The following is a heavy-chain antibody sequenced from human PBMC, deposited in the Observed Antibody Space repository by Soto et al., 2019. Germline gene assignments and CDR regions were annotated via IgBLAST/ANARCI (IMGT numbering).Heavy chain of an antibody. J-gene: IGHJ6*03. Sequence: SETLSLTCSVSGDSIRNLDWSWIRQPLGKGLEWIGYIYRGDSTNYNPSLKSRLTMSADTSKNQFSLKLTSVAAADTAVYYCARTHEYGHMDVWGKGTSLTVSS. CDR2: IYRGDST. D-gene: IGHD4-17*01. V-gene: IGHV4-59*11. CDR3: ARTHEYGHMDV. CDR1: GDSIRNLD.